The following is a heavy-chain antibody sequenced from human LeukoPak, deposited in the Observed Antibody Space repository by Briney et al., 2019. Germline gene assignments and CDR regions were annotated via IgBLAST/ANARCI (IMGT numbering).Heavy chain of an antibody. CDR2: VSPPGGGT. J-gene: IGHJ4*02. V-gene: IGHV3-23*01. CDR1: GFTFSNHG. CDR3: ARDLAWGGFDY. Sequence: PGGSLRLSCAASGFTFSNHGMNWVRQAPGKGLEWLSGVSPPGGGTYYADSVKGRFTISRDGSKNTLSLQMNSLRVEDTAVYYCARDLAWGGFDYWGQGTLVAVSS. D-gene: IGHD3-16*01.